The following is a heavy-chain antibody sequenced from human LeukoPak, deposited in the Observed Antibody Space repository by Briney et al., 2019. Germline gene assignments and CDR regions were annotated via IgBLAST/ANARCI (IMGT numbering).Heavy chain of an antibody. CDR1: GFTFSSYA. J-gene: IGHJ4*02. D-gene: IGHD2-21*01. Sequence: GGSLRVSCAASGFTFSSYAMSWVRQAPGKGLEWVSGISGSGGSTYYAESVKGRFTISRDNSKNTLYLQMHSLRAEDTAVYYCAKDFEAYCGGDCYLDYWGQGTLVTVSS. CDR2: ISGSGGST. CDR3: AKDFEAYCGGDCYLDY. V-gene: IGHV3-23*01.